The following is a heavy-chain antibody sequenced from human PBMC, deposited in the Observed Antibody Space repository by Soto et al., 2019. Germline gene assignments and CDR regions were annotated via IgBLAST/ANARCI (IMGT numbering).Heavy chain of an antibody. Sequence: QITLNESGPTLVKPTQTLTLTCTFSGFSLSTSGVGVGWIRQPPGKALEWLALIYWDDDKRYSPSLKNRLTITKDTSKNQVVLRMTNMDPVDTATYYCAHKSSVWSGRTFYYYAMDVWGQGTAVTVSS. CDR2: IYWDDDK. V-gene: IGHV2-5*02. D-gene: IGHD3-3*01. CDR3: AHKSSVWSGRTFYYYAMDV. CDR1: GFSLSTSGVG. J-gene: IGHJ6*02.